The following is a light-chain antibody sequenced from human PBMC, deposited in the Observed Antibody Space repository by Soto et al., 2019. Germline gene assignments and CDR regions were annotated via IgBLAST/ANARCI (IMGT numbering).Light chain of an antibody. Sequence: DIQMTQFPSSLSAAVGDRVTITCLASQSVNYYLNWYQQKPGKAPKLLIYGASRLQSGVPSRFSGSGSGTEFTLSITSLQPEDFATYYCQQTSSTPLTFGGGTKVEIK. V-gene: IGKV1-39*01. J-gene: IGKJ4*01. CDR2: GAS. CDR1: QSVNYY. CDR3: QQTSSTPLT.